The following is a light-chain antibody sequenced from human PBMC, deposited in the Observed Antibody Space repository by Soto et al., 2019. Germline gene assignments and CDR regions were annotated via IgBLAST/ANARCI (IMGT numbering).Light chain of an antibody. V-gene: IGLV1-44*01. CDR3: AAWDDSLNGHWV. CDR2: NNN. Sequence: QSVLTQPPSASETPGQRVTISCSGSSSNIGSNTVNWYQQLPGTAPKLLIYNNNQRPSGVPDRFSGSKSGTSASLAISGLHSEDEADYFCAAWDDSLNGHWVFGGGTKLTVL. J-gene: IGLJ3*02. CDR1: SSNIGSNT.